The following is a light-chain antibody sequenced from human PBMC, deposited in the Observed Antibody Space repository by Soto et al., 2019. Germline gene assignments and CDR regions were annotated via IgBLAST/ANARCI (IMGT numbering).Light chain of an antibody. V-gene: IGKV1-33*01. CDR1: QDIRRY. CDR3: QQYDYLPLT. Sequence: DIQMTQSPSSLSASVGDRVTITCQASQDIRRYLNWYQQKSGKAPKLLIYDASNLETGVPSKFSGSGSGTYFTFTISSLQAEDIATYYCQQYDYLPLTFGGGTKVEIK. CDR2: DAS. J-gene: IGKJ4*01.